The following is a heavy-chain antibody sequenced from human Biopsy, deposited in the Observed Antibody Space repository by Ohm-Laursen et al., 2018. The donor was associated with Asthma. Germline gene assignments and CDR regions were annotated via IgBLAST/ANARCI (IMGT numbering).Heavy chain of an antibody. CDR2: ISKDASTQ. Sequence: SLRLSCSALGFGLRNFAIHWVRRAPGKGLEGGGAISKDASTQDYADSVKGRFTMARDNSKNTLDLQMNSLREEDTAVYYCVRDGTDDAFDIWGQGTVVSVSS. D-gene: IGHD1-1*01. CDR3: VRDGTDDAFDI. V-gene: IGHV3-30*01. J-gene: IGHJ3*02. CDR1: GFGLRNFA.